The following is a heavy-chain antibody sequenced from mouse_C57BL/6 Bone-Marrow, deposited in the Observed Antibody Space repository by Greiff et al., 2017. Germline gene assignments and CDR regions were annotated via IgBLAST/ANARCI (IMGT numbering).Heavy chain of an antibody. CDR2: IWSGGST. V-gene: IGHV2-2*01. CDR1: GFSLTSYG. J-gene: IGHJ3*01. Sequence: VQLQQSGPGLVQPSQSLSITCTVSGFSLTSYGVHWVRQSPGKGLEWLGVIWSGGSTDYNAAFISRLSISKDNSKSQVFFKMNSRQADDTAIYYCARKGGPHYDGSFAGFAYWGQGTLVTVSA. CDR3: ARKGGPHYDGSFAGFAY. D-gene: IGHD1-1*01.